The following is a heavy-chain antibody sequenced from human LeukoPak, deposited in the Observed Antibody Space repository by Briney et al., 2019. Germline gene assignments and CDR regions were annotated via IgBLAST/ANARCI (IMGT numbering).Heavy chain of an antibody. CDR1: GGTFSSYA. D-gene: IGHD3-16*01. CDR2: IIPIFGTA. CDR3: ARDRLRLGGILSSGWFDP. Sequence: SVKVSCKASGGTFSSYAISWVRQAPGQGLEWMGGIIPIFGTANYAQKFQGRVTIAADESTSTAYMELSSLRSEDTAVYYCARDRLRLGGILSSGWFDPWGQGTLVTVSS. J-gene: IGHJ5*02. V-gene: IGHV1-69*13.